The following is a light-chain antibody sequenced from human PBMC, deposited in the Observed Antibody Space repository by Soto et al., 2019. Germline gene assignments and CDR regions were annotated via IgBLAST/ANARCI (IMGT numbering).Light chain of an antibody. CDR2: SNY. CDR3: QSYDTRLGDWV. V-gene: IGLV1-40*01. J-gene: IGLJ3*02. CDR1: DSNIGAGYD. Sequence: QSVLTQPPSLSGAPGQTVTISCSGSDSNIGAGYDLHWYQQVPGTAPKLLIHSNYLRASGVPDRFSASKSVTSAYLAIIGLQADDEADYYCQSYDTRLGDWVFGGGTKLTVL.